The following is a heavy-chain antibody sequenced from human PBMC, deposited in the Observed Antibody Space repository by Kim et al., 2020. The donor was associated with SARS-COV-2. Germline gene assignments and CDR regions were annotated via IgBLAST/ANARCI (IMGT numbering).Heavy chain of an antibody. CDR2: ITGSGGKT. Sequence: GGSLRLSCEASGFTFSSYGMNWVRQAPGKGLEWVAVITGSGGKTYYADSVKGRFTISRDKSKNTLYLQMNSLRAEDTAVYYCAKEETMVAESDIDDWGQG. CDR3: AKEETMVAESDIDD. D-gene: IGHD2-15*01. V-gene: IGHV3-30*18. J-gene: IGHJ4*01. CDR1: GFTFSSYG.